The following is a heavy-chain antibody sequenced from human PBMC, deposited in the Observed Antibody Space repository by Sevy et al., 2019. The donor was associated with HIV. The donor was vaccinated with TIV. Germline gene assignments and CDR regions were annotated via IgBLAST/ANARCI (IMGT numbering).Heavy chain of an antibody. CDR2: ISSEGSTT. CDR1: GFTFSRYV. V-gene: IGHV3-23*01. Sequence: GGSLRLSCAASGFTFSRYVMNWVRQAPGKGLERVSVISSEGSTTYYADSVKGRFTISRDNSKSTLYLQMNSLRAEDTAVDYCATRSLNSGPYFDPWGQGTLVTVSS. CDR3: ATRSLNSGPYFDP. D-gene: IGHD1-1*01. J-gene: IGHJ4*02.